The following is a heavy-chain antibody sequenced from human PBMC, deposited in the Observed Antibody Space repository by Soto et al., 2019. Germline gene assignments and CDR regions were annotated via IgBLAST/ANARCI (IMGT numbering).Heavy chain of an antibody. D-gene: IGHD4-17*01. Sequence: ASVKVSCKASENTFSTYLVHWVRQVHGQGLEWMGWHNGYNGQTKYSQKFQGRVTITRDTSASTAYMELSSLRSEDTAVYYCARDYGGNSGPPNYWGQGTLVTVSS. J-gene: IGHJ4*02. CDR2: HNGYNGQT. V-gene: IGHV1-3*01. CDR1: ENTFSTYL. CDR3: ARDYGGNSGPPNY.